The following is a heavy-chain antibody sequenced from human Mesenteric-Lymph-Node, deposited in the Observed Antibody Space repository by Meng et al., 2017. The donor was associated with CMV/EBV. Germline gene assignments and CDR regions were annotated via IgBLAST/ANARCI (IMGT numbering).Heavy chain of an antibody. V-gene: IGHV1-69*08. CDR2: IIPSLDTA. J-gene: IGHJ6*02. CDR3: ARDTYYDFWSGGGMDV. CDR1: GGSFSSYI. D-gene: IGHD3-3*01. Sequence: SVKVSCKATGGSFSSYIFSWVRQAPGQGLEWMGRIIPSLDTANYAQKFQGRVTITADRSTSTAYMELNSLRSDDTAVYYCARDTYYDFWSGGGMDVWGQGTTVTVSS.